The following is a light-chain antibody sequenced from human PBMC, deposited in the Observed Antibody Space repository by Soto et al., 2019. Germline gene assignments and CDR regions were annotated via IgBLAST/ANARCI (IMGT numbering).Light chain of an antibody. Sequence: EIVLTQSPATLSLSPGERATLSCRASQSVSSYLAWYQQKPGQAPRLLIYDASNRATGISARFSGSGSGTDFTLNISSLEPEDFAVYYCQQRSNWPLTFGGGTKVEIK. V-gene: IGKV3-11*01. CDR2: DAS. CDR1: QSVSSY. J-gene: IGKJ4*01. CDR3: QQRSNWPLT.